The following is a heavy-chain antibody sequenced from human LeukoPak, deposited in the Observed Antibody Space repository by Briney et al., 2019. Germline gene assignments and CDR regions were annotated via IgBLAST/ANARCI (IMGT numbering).Heavy chain of an antibody. Sequence: PSETLSLTCTVSGGSINSGGYYWSWIRQPPGKGLEWIGYIFYNGNTKYNPSLWSRVTISIDTSRNQFFLNLNSVTAADTAVYYCARGGYYYLDVWGKGTTVTVSS. CDR3: ARGGYYYLDV. J-gene: IGHJ6*03. CDR1: GGSINSGGYY. V-gene: IGHV4-61*08. CDR2: IFYNGNT.